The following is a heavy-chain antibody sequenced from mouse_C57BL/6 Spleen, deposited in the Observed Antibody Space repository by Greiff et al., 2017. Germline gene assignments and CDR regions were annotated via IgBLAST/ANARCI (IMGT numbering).Heavy chain of an antibody. D-gene: IGHD1-1*01. V-gene: IGHV3-6*01. CDR3: ARELLRSPFDY. J-gene: IGHJ2*01. Sequence: VQLKESGPGLVKPSQSLSLTCSVTGYSITSGYYWNWIRQFPGNKLEWMGYISYDGSNNYNPSLKNRISITRDTSKNQFFLKLNSVTTEDTATYYCARELLRSPFDYWGQGTTLTVSS. CDR1: GYSITSGYY. CDR2: ISYDGSN.